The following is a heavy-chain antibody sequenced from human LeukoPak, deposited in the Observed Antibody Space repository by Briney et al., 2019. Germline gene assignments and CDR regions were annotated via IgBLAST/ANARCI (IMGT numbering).Heavy chain of an antibody. CDR3: ARGGPARTRPAPYFDY. CDR1: GYTFTGYY. CDR2: INPNSGGT. J-gene: IGHJ4*02. D-gene: IGHD1-7*01. V-gene: IGHV1-2*02. Sequence: GASVKVSCKASGYTFTGYYMHWVRQAPGQGLEWMGWINPNSGGTNYAQKFQGRVTMTRDTSISTAYMELSRLRSDDTAVYYCARGGPARTRPAPYFDYWGQGTLVTVSS.